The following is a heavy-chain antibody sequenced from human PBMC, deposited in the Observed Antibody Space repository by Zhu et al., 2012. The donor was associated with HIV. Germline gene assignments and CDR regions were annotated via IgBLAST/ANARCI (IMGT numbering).Heavy chain of an antibody. V-gene: IGHV4-59*11. CDR1: GGSISSHY. CDR3: ARDLPDRGTYGMDV. CDR2: IYYSGST. J-gene: IGHJ6*02. D-gene: IGHD3-10*01. Sequence: QVQLQESGPGLVKPSETLSLTCTVSGGSISSHYWSWIRQPPGKGLEWIGYIYYSGSTNYNPSLKSRVTISVDTSKNQFSLKLSSVTAADTAVYYCARDLPDRGTYGMDVVGPRDHGHRLL.